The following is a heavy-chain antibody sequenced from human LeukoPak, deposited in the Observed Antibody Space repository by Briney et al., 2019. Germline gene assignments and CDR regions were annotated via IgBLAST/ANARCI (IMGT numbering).Heavy chain of an antibody. Sequence: PSETLSLTCTVSGGSISSSSYYWGWIRQPPGKGLEWIGSIYYSGSTYYNPSLESRVTISVDTSKNQFSLKLSSVTAADTAVYYCASAYSDDFDWLLPNWFDPWGQGTLVTVSS. CDR3: ASAYSDDFDWLLPNWFDP. J-gene: IGHJ5*02. D-gene: IGHD3-9*01. CDR2: IYYSGST. V-gene: IGHV4-39*07. CDR1: GGSISSSSYY.